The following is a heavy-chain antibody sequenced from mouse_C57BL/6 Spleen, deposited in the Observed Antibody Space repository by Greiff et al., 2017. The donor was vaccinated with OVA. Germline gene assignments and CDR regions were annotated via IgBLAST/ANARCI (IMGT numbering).Heavy chain of an antibody. CDR3: ASPSTMVTTYYAMDY. V-gene: IGHV2-9-1*01. J-gene: IGHJ4*01. CDR1: GFSLTSYA. D-gene: IGHD2-2*01. Sequence: QVQLKQSGPGLVAPSQSLSITCTVSGFSLTSYAISWVRQPPGKGLEWLGVIWTGGGTNYNSALKSRLSISKDNSKSQVFLKMNSLQTDDTARYYCASPSTMVTTYYAMDYWGQGTSVTVSS. CDR2: IWTGGGT.